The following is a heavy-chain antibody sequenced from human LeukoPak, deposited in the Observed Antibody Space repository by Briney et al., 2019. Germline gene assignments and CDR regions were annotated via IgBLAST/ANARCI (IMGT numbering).Heavy chain of an antibody. V-gene: IGHV1-2*02. D-gene: IGHD1-26*01. CDR1: GYTFSDYY. J-gene: IGHJ4*02. CDR3: ARGTRGSYSSIHD. CDR2: INPNSGGT. Sequence: ASVKVSCKASGYTFSDYYIHRVRQAPGQGLEWVGWINPNSGGTDSAQKLQGRVTMTRDTSISATYMELRTLTSDDTAVYYCARGTRGSYSSIHDWGQGTLVTVSS.